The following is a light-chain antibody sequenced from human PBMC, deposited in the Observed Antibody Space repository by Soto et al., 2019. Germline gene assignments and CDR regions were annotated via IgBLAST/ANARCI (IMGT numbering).Light chain of an antibody. Sequence: QSALTQPRSVSGSPGQSVTISCTGTSSDVGGYEYVSWYQQRPGKALKLIIYDVFKRPLGVPGRFSASKSGNTASLTISGLQAEDEADYHCSSQAGSYTLVFGGGTKLTVL. V-gene: IGLV2-11*01. CDR3: SSQAGSYTLV. J-gene: IGLJ2*01. CDR1: SSDVGGYEY. CDR2: DVF.